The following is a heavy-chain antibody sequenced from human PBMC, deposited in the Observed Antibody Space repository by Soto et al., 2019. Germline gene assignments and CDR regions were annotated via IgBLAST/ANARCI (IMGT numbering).Heavy chain of an antibody. CDR2: IFYSGTT. CDR1: GGSISSGGYY. J-gene: IGHJ5*02. Sequence: QVQLQESGPGLVKPSQTLSLTCTVSGGSISSGGYYWSWIRQHPGKGLEWIGYIFYSGTTYYNPSLXCXXTISVDTSKNQFSLKLSSVTAADPAVYYCARSVDPWGQGTLVTVSS. CDR3: ARSVDP. V-gene: IGHV4-31*03.